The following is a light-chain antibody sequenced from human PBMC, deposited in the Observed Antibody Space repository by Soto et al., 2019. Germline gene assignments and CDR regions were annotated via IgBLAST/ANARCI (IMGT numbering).Light chain of an antibody. CDR1: STDVGSHDL. V-gene: IGLV2-23*01. CDR2: EGS. Sequence: QSALAQPASVSGSPGQSITISCTGISTDVGSHDLVSWYKHPPGKAPKLIIYEGSKRPSGVSNRFSGPKSGNTASLTISWLQAEDEADYYCCSYAGSSALLFGGGTKLTVL. J-gene: IGLJ2*01. CDR3: CSYAGSSALL.